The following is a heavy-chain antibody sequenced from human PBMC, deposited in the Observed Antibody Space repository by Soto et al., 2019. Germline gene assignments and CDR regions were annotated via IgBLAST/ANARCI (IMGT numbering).Heavy chain of an antibody. CDR3: VMVDNYVTPTPQDV. CDR2: ISPYTGNT. Sequence: QVQLVQSGDEVKKPGASVKVSCKASGYIFVNYGIAWVRQAPRQGLEWMGWISPYTGNTHSASKVQGRLTMTTDTSTSTAYMDLGSLTSDATAVYYCVMVDNYVTPTPQDVWAQGTTVTVSS. CDR1: GYIFVNYG. D-gene: IGHD3-16*01. V-gene: IGHV1-18*01. J-gene: IGHJ6*02.